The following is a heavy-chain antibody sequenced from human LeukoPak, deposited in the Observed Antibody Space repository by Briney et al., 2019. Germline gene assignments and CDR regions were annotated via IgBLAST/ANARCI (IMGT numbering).Heavy chain of an antibody. CDR1: GYTFTSYG. V-gene: IGHV1-18*01. CDR2: VSVYNNKT. D-gene: IGHD1-26*01. J-gene: IGHJ6*03. Sequence: ASVKVSCKAFGYTFTSYGISWVRQAPGQGLEWMGCVSVYNNKTNYAQKFQGRLTMSTDTSTSTAYMELRSLRSDDTAIYYCARDHSGSYSSYYYYMDVWGRGTTVTVSS. CDR3: ARDHSGSYSSYYYYMDV.